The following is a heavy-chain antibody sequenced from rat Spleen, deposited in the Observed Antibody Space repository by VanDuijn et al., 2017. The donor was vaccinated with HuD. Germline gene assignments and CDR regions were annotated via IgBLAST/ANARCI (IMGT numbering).Heavy chain of an antibody. Sequence: EVQLVESGGGLVQPGRPLKLSCAASGFTFSNYWMTWLCQAPGKGLEWVTSITNTGGSTYYPVSVKGRFTISRDNAKSTLHLQMNSLMSEDTATYYCTRGSDWYFDFGGPGTMVTVSS. CDR3: TRGSDWYFDF. CDR1: GFTFSNYW. CDR2: ITNTGGST. V-gene: IGHV5-31*01. J-gene: IGHJ1*01.